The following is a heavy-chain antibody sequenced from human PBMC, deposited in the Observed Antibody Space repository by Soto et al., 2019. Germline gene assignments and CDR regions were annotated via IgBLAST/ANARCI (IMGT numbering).Heavy chain of an antibody. Sequence: QVQLVESGGGVVQPGRSLRLSCAASGFTFSSYAMHWVRQAPGKGLEWVAVISYDGSNKDYAASVQGRFTIARNNSKNTLYLHRNSLRAEATAVYYCARKKVQLWLHSDYFYGMDVWGQGTTVTVSS. CDR1: GFTFSSYA. J-gene: IGHJ6*02. V-gene: IGHV3-30-3*01. CDR3: ARKKVQLWLHSDYFYGMDV. CDR2: ISYDGSNK. D-gene: IGHD5-18*01.